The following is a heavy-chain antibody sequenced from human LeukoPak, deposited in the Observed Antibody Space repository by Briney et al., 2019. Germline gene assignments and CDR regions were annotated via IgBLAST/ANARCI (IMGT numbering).Heavy chain of an antibody. J-gene: IGHJ5*02. CDR1: GFTFSSYA. CDR3: ARAAEGLYYDFWSGYSNWFDP. Sequence: GGSLRLSCAASGFTFSSYAMSWVRQAPGKGLEWVSVIYSGGSTYYADSVKGRFTISRDNSKNTLYLQMNSLRAEDTAVYYCARAAEGLYYDFWSGYSNWFDPWGQGTLVTVSS. CDR2: IYSGGST. D-gene: IGHD3-3*01. V-gene: IGHV3-66*01.